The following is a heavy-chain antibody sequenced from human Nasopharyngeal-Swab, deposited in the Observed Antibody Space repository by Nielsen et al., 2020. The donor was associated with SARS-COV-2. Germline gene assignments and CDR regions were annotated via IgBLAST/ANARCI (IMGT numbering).Heavy chain of an antibody. CDR1: GFTVSSNY. D-gene: IGHD2-2*01. Sequence: GESLKISCAASGFTVSSNYMSWVRQAPGKGLEWVSVIYSGGSTYYADSVKGRFTISRDNSKNTLYLQMNSLRAEDTAVYYCAKDRADIVVVPAAGYYYGMDVWGQGTTVTVSS. V-gene: IGHV3-53*05. CDR3: AKDRADIVVVPAAGYYYGMDV. J-gene: IGHJ6*02. CDR2: IYSGGST.